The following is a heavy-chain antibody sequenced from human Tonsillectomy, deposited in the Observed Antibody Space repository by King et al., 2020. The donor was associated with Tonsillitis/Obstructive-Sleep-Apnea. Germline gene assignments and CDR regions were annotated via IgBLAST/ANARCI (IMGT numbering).Heavy chain of an antibody. D-gene: IGHD4-11*01. CDR2: IYYSGST. J-gene: IGHJ2*01. V-gene: IGHV4-31*01. Sequence: VQLQESGPGLVKPSQTLSLTCTVSGGSISSGGYYWSWIRQHPGKGLEWIGYIYYSGSTYYNPSLKSLVTISLDTSKNQFSLKLSSVTVADKAVYYCARALYDYSNSGYFDLWGRGTLVTVSS. CDR1: GGSISSGGYY. CDR3: ARALYDYSNSGYFDL.